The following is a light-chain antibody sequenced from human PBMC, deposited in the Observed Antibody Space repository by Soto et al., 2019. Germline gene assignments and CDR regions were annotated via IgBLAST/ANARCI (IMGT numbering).Light chain of an antibody. CDR3: QQYGSSPGFT. V-gene: IGKV3-20*01. CDR1: QSVSSSY. Sequence: EIVLTQSPGTLSLSPGERATLSCRASQSVSSSYLAWYQQKPCQPPRLLIYGASSRATGIPDRFSGSGSGTDFTLTISTLEPEDFAVYYCQQYGSSPGFTFGPGTKVDIK. J-gene: IGKJ3*01. CDR2: GAS.